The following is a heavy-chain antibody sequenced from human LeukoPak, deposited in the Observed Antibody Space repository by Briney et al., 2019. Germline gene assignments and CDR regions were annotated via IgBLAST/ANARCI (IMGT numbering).Heavy chain of an antibody. V-gene: IGHV3-23*01. J-gene: IGHJ4*02. CDR3: ANALGGGNTWYYFDC. CDR2: LSGSGGSP. Sequence: GGSLRLSCAASGFTFSSYAMSWVRQAPGKGLEWVTSLSGSGGSPNYANSVKGRFTISRDNSKNTLYLQMNSLRAEDTAVYYCANALGGGNTWYYFDCWGQGTLVTVSS. D-gene: IGHD6-13*01. CDR1: GFTFSSYA.